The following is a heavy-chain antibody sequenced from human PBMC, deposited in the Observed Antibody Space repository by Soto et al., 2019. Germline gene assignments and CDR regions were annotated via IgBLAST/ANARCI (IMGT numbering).Heavy chain of an antibody. V-gene: IGHV3-74*01. CDR2: INSDGSYT. J-gene: IGHJ4*02. CDR3: ARGGYCSGGTCYTKGSPLDY. D-gene: IGHD2-15*01. Sequence: GGSLRLSCAASGFTFGSYWMHWVRQAPGTGLVWVSRINSDGSYTGYADSVKGRFTISRDNAKNTLYLQMNSLRAEDTAVYYCARGGYCSGGTCYTKGSPLDYWGQGPLVPVSS. CDR1: GFTFGSYW.